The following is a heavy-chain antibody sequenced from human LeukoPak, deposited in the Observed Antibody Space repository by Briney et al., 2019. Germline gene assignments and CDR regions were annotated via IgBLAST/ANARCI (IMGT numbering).Heavy chain of an antibody. Sequence: AGSLRLSCAASGFTFSSYSMNWVRQAPGKGLEWVSSINSSSSNIYYADSVKGRFTISRDNAKNSLYLQMNSPRAEDTAVYYCARDRRKVREVIGGYGMDVWGQGTTVTVSS. CDR1: GFTFSSYS. J-gene: IGHJ6*02. D-gene: IGHD3-10*01. CDR3: ARDRRKVREVIGGYGMDV. CDR2: INSSSSNI. V-gene: IGHV3-21*01.